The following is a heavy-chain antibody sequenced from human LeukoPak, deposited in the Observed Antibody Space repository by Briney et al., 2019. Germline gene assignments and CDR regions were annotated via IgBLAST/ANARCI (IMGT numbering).Heavy chain of an antibody. CDR1: GGSFSGFY. Sequence: PSETLSLTCAVYGGSFSGFYWSWIRQPPGKGLEWIGEINHSGSTNYNPSLKSRVTISVDTSKNQFSLKLSSVTAADTAVYYCARHVRGYCSGGSCYSFDYWGQGTLVTVSS. V-gene: IGHV4-34*01. CDR3: ARHVRGYCSGGSCYSFDY. J-gene: IGHJ4*02. CDR2: INHSGST. D-gene: IGHD2-15*01.